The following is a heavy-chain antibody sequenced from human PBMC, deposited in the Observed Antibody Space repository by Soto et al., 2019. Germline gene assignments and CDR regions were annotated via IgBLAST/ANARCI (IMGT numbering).Heavy chain of an antibody. CDR1: GFTFSSYA. J-gene: IGHJ1*01. CDR2: ISGSDDST. Sequence: PGGSLRLSCAASGFTFSSYAMSWVRQAPGKGLEWVSVISGSDDSTYYADSVKGRFTISRDNSKNTLYLQMSSLRAEDTAIYYCAKAPQKSQDDSSGYYYEYFQHWGQGTLVTVSS. V-gene: IGHV3-23*01. D-gene: IGHD3-22*01. CDR3: AKAPQKSQDDSSGYYYEYFQH.